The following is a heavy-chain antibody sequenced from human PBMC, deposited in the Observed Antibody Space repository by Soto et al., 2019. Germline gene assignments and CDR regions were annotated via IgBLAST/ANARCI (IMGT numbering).Heavy chain of an antibody. CDR2: IDWDDDK. V-gene: IGHV2-70*11. Sequence: SGPTLVNPTQTLTLTCTFSGFSLSTSGMCVSWIRQPPGKALEWLARIDWDDDKYYSTSLKTRLTISKDTSKNQVVLTMTNMDPVDTATYYCARISNRIEPTPGVGYFYYGMDVWGQGTTVTVSS. CDR3: ARISNRIEPTPGVGYFYYGMDV. CDR1: GFSLSTSGMC. D-gene: IGHD5-12*01. J-gene: IGHJ6*02.